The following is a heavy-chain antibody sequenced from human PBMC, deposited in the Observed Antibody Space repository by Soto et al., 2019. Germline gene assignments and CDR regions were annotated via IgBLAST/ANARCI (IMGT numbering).Heavy chain of an antibody. J-gene: IGHJ3*02. D-gene: IGHD2-21*01. Sequence: VQLLESGGELVQPGGSLRLSCAASGFTFSTYAMSWVRQAPGKGLEWISNIRGSNGRIDYADSVKGRFTISRDNSKNTLYLEMNSLRAEDTAVYYSAKDFGDPYAFDIWGQGAMVTVSS. CDR1: GFTFSTYA. CDR2: IRGSNGRI. CDR3: AKDFGDPYAFDI. V-gene: IGHV3-23*01.